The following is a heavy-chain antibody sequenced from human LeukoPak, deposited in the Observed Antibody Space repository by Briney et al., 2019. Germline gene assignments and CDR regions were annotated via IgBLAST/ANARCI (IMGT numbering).Heavy chain of an antibody. CDR1: GYTFTRYY. V-gene: IGHV1-2*02. CDR2: INHNSGGT. CDR3: ARVLQWELLDLAFDI. J-gene: IGHJ3*02. Sequence: GASVKVSCKASGYTFTRYYMHGVRQAPGQGLEWMGWINHNSGGTNYAQKFQGRVPMTRDTSISTAYMELSRLRSDDTAVYYCARVLQWELLDLAFDIWGQGTMVTVSS. D-gene: IGHD1-26*01.